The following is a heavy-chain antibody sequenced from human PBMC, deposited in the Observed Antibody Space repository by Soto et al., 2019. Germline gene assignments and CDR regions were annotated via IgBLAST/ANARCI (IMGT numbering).Heavy chain of an antibody. V-gene: IGHV3-33*01. D-gene: IGHD6-13*01. J-gene: IGHJ4*02. Sequence: GGSLRLSCAASGFTFSSYGMHWFRQAPGKGLEWVAVIWYDGSNKYYADSVKGRFTISRDNSKNTLYLQMNGLRAEDTAVYYCARESWQQLVPHRFDYWGQGTLVTVYS. CDR1: GFTFSSYG. CDR3: ARESWQQLVPHRFDY. CDR2: IWYDGSNK.